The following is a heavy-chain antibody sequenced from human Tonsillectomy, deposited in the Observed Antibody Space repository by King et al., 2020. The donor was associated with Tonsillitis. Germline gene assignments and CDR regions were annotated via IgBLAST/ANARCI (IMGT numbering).Heavy chain of an antibody. Sequence: VQLVESGGGVVQPGRSLKLSCAASGFTFSSYAMHWVRQAPGKGLEWVAVISYDGNEKYYADSVKGRFTISRDNSKNTPYLQVNSLRAEDTAGYYCARDGQLDYWGQGTLVTVSS. J-gene: IGHJ4*02. CDR2: ISYDGNEK. CDR1: GFTFSSYA. CDR3: ARDGQLDY. V-gene: IGHV3-30*01. D-gene: IGHD6-13*01.